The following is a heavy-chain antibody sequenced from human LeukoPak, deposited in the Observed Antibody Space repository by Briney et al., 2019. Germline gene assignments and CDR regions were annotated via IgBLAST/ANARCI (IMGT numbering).Heavy chain of an antibody. CDR1: GFTFSDYY. J-gene: IGHJ5*02. D-gene: IGHD2/OR15-2a*01. Sequence: GGSLRLSCAASGFTFSDYYMSWVRQAPGKGLEWVSCISSSSSYTNYADSVKGRFTISRDNAKNSLYLQMNSLRAEDTAVYYCARDSPEAILDSNWFDLWGQGTLVTVSS. CDR3: ARDSPEAILDSNWFDL. V-gene: IGHV3-11*06. CDR2: ISSSSSYT.